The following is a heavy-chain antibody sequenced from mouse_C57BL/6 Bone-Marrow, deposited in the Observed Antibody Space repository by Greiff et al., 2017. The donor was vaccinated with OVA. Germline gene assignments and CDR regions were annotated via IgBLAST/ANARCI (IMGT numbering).Heavy chain of an antibody. J-gene: IGHJ3*01. D-gene: IGHD2-3*01. CDR1: GYTFTSYW. Sequence: QVQLQQPGAELVRPGSSVKLSCKASGYTFTSYWMDWVKQRPGQGLEWIGNIYPSDSETHYNQKFKDKATLTVDKSSSTAYMQLSSLTSEDSAVYYCARRGDGYFGRAWFAYWGQGTLVTVSA. CDR3: ARRGDGYFGRAWFAY. V-gene: IGHV1-61*01. CDR2: IYPSDSET.